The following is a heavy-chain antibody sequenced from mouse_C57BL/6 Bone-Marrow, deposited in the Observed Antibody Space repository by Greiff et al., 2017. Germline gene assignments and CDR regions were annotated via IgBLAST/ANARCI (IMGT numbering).Heavy chain of an antibody. D-gene: IGHD1-3*01. Sequence: QVQLKESDAELVKPGASVKISCKVSGYTFTDPTIHWMKQRPEQGLEWIGYIYPRDGSTKYNEKFKGKATLTADKSSSTAYMQLNSLTSEDSAVYFCAREVLLRKWENYFDYWGQGTTLTVSS. J-gene: IGHJ2*01. CDR1: GYTFTDPT. V-gene: IGHV1-78*01. CDR3: AREVLLRKWENYFDY. CDR2: IYPRDGST.